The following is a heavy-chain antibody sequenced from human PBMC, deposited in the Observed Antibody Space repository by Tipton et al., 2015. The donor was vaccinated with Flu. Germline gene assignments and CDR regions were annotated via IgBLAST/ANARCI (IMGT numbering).Heavy chain of an antibody. J-gene: IGHJ4*02. CDR1: GGSISSYY. D-gene: IGHD3-22*01. Sequence: TLSLTCTVSGGSISSYYWSWIRQPAGKGLEWIGRIYTSGSTNYNPSLKSRVTMSVDTSKNQFSLKLSSVTAADTAVDYCARNRRGSPGLYYDSSGSYYDYWGQGTLVTVSS. V-gene: IGHV4-4*07. CDR3: ARNRRGSPGLYYDSSGSYYDY. CDR2: IYTSGST.